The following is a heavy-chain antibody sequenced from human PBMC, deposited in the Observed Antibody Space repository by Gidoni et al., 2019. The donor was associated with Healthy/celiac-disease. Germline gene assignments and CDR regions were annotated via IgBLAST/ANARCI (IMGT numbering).Heavy chain of an antibody. V-gene: IGHV3-30*01. CDR2: ISYDGSNK. D-gene: IGHD5-12*01. Sequence: QVQLVESGGGVVQPGRSLRLSCAASGFTFSSYAMHWVRQAPGKGLEWGAVISYDGSNKYYADSVKGRFTISRDNSKNTLYLQMNSLRAEDTAVYYCARDSRLRGAFDIWGQGTMVTVSS. CDR3: ARDSRLRGAFDI. J-gene: IGHJ3*02. CDR1: GFTFSSYA.